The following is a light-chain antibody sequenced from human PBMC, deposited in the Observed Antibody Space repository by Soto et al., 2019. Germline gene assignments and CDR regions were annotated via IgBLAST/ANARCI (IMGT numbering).Light chain of an antibody. CDR1: QGIGST. J-gene: IGKJ4*01. CDR3: QRYNNWPLT. V-gene: IGKV3-15*01. CDR2: GAS. Sequence: EIVMTQSPATLSVSPGERATLSCRASQGIGSTLAWYQQKPGQTPRLLIYGASTRATGVPARFSGSGSGTEFTLTINSLQSEEFAVYYCQRYNNWPLTFGGGTKVDIK.